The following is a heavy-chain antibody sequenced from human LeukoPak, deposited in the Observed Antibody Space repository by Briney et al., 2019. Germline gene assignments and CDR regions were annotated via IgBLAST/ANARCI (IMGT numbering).Heavy chain of an antibody. CDR3: ARHQIVVVVAATWRVNWFDP. CDR2: IYHSGST. V-gene: IGHV4-38-2*02. Sequence: SETLSLTCTVSGYSISSGYYWGWIRQPPGKGLEWIGSIYHSGSTYYNPSLKSRVTISVDTSKNQFSLKLSSVTAADTAVYYCARHQIVVVVAATWRVNWFDPWGQGTLVTVSS. CDR1: GYSISSGYY. J-gene: IGHJ5*02. D-gene: IGHD2-15*01.